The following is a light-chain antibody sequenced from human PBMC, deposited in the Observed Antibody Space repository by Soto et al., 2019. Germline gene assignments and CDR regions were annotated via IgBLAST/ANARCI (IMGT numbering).Light chain of an antibody. CDR1: QSVSSN. Sequence: EIVMTQSPATLSVSPGERATLSCRASQSVSSNLALYQQKPGQAPRLLIYGASSRATGIPDRFSGSGSGTDFTLTISRLEPEDFAVYYCQQYGSPPITFGQGTRLEIK. V-gene: IGKV3-20*01. CDR2: GAS. J-gene: IGKJ5*01. CDR3: QQYGSPPIT.